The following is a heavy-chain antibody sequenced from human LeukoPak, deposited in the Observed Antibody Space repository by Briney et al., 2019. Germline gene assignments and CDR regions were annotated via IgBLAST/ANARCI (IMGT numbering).Heavy chain of an antibody. Sequence: GGSLRLSCAASGFTVSRNYMSWVRQAPGKGLEWVSAISGGGGSTYYADSVKGRFTISRDNSKNTLYLQMNSLRAEDTAVYHCAKPHYDSSGYYPLNWFDPWGQGTLVTVSS. CDR2: ISGGGGST. CDR1: GFTVSRNY. CDR3: AKPHYDSSGYYPLNWFDP. V-gene: IGHV3-23*01. D-gene: IGHD3-22*01. J-gene: IGHJ5*02.